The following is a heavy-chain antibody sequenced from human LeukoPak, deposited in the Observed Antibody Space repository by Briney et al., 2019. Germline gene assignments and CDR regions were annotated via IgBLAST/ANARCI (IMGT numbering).Heavy chain of an antibody. D-gene: IGHD3-22*01. CDR3: ARDLGLFYYDSSGYPDY. J-gene: IGHJ4*02. V-gene: IGHV1-2*02. CDR2: INPNSGGT. Sequence: GASVKASCKASGYTFTGYYMHWVRQAPGQGLEWMGWINPNSGGTNYAQKFQGRVTMTRDTSISTAYMELSRLRSDDTAVYYCARDLGLFYYDSSGYPDYWGQGTLVTVSS. CDR1: GYTFTGYY.